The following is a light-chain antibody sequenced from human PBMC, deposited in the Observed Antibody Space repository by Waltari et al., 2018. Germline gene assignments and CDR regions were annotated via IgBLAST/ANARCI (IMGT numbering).Light chain of an antibody. J-gene: IGLJ2*01. Sequence: QSVLTQPPSASGTPGQRVTMSCSGSSSNIGGNFVYWYQQLPGTTPKLLIYRTNQRPSGVPDRFSGSKSGTSASLAISGLRSEDEADYYCATWDDSLSGVVFGGGTKLTVL. CDR2: RTN. CDR3: ATWDDSLSGVV. CDR1: SSNIGGNF. V-gene: IGLV1-47*01.